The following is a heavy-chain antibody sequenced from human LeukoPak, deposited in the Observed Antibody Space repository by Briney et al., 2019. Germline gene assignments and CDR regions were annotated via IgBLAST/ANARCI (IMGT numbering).Heavy chain of an antibody. J-gene: IGHJ1*01. CDR2: IYYSGGT. CDR1: GGSISSYY. D-gene: IGHD3-22*01. Sequence: SETLSLTCTVSGGSISSYYWSWIRQPPGKGLEWIGYIYYSGGTNYKPSLKSRVTISADTSKNQFSLKLNPLTAADTAIYYCARGYDSSGYRAFEYFQHWGQGTLVTVSS. CDR3: ARGYDSSGYRAFEYFQH. V-gene: IGHV4-59*08.